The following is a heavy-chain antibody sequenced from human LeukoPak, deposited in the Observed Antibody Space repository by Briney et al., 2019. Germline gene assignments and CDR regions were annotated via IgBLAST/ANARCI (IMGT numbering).Heavy chain of an antibody. CDR1: GYTLTELS. CDR3: VGLEFDY. CDR2: FDPEDGET. D-gene: IGHD1-1*01. Sequence: ASVKVSCKVSGYTLTELSMHWVRQAPGKGLEWMGGFDPEDGETIYAQKFQGRVSMTEDTSIDTAYMDLSSLRSEDTAVYYCVGLEFDYWGQGTLVTVSS. J-gene: IGHJ4*02. V-gene: IGHV1-24*01.